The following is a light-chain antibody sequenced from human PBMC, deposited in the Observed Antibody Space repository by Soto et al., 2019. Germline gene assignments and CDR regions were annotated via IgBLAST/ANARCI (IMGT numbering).Light chain of an antibody. Sequence: EIGMTQSPAPLSVSPGGRATLSCRASQSISGALAWYQQKPGQAPRLLIYGASTRATSFPARFSGSGSGTDFTLTISSLQSEDFAVYYCQQYNNWPWTFGQGTKVEIK. CDR1: QSISGA. CDR3: QQYNNWPWT. V-gene: IGKV3-15*01. J-gene: IGKJ1*01. CDR2: GAS.